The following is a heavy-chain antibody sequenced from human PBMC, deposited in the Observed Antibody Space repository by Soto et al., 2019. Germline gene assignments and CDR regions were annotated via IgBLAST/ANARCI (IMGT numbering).Heavy chain of an antibody. CDR1: GGSFSSDSFI. J-gene: IGHJ6*02. D-gene: IGHD1-26*01. Sequence: PSETLSLTCSVSGGSFSSDSFIWSWVRQFPGKGLEWIGYINYRGTTYYNPSLRSRITMSVDTSKNQFSLNLSSVTAADTAVYYCARDHKWDGMDVWGQGTTVTVSS. V-gene: IGHV4-31*03. CDR3: ARDHKWDGMDV. CDR2: INYRGTT.